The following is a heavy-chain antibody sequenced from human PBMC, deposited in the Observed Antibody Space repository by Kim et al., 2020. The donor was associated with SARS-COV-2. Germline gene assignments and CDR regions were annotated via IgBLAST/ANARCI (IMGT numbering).Heavy chain of an antibody. D-gene: IGHD2-2*01. V-gene: IGHV6-1*01. CDR2: TYYRSKWYN. Sequence: SQTLSLTCAISGDSVSSNSAAWNWIRQSPSRGLEWLGRTYYRSKWYNDYAVSVKSRITINPDTSKNQFSLQLNSVTPEDTAVYYCARDRWNIVVVPAAGRYYYYYGMDVWGQGTTVTVSS. CDR3: ARDRWNIVVVPAAGRYYYYYGMDV. J-gene: IGHJ6*02. CDR1: GDSVSSNSAA.